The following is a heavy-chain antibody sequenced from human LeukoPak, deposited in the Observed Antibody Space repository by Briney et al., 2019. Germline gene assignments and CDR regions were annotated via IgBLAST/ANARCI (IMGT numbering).Heavy chain of an antibody. Sequence: ASVNVSCKASGYTLTCYYMHWVRQAPGQGLEWMGWINPNSGATNYAQKFQGRVTMTRDTSSSTGYMELSRLTSDDTAVYYCARYSYGSGSNDAFDIWGQGTMVTVSS. J-gene: IGHJ3*02. V-gene: IGHV1-2*02. D-gene: IGHD3-10*01. CDR1: GYTLTCYY. CDR3: ARYSYGSGSNDAFDI. CDR2: INPNSGAT.